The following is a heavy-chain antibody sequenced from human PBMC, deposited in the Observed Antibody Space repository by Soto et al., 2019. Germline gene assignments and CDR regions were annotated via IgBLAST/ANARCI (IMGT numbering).Heavy chain of an antibody. CDR1: GFTFCSYD. J-gene: IGHJ4*02. V-gene: IGHV3-13*04. D-gene: IGHD6-13*01. CDR2: IGTAGDT. Sequence: EVQLVESGGGLVQPGGSLRLSCAASGFTFCSYDMHWVRQATGKGLEWVSAIGTAGDTYYPGSVKGRFTISRENAKNSLYLQMNSLRAGDTAVYYCARGGSSSWPIDYWGQGTLVTVSS. CDR3: ARGGSSSWPIDY.